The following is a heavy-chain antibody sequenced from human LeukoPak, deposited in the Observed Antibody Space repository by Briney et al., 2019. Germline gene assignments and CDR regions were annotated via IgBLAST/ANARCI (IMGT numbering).Heavy chain of an antibody. J-gene: IGHJ2*01. Sequence: SETLSLTCTVSGGSNTTEKNYGSWIRQPAGKGLEWIGRVYATGSTKYNPSLEGRVTISVDTSTNQFSLNLGAVTAADTAVYYCATEYGSSWTYWYFDLWGRGTLVTVSS. CDR3: ATEYGSSWTYWYFDL. V-gene: IGHV4-61*02. CDR2: VYATGST. D-gene: IGHD6-13*01. CDR1: GGSNTTEKNY.